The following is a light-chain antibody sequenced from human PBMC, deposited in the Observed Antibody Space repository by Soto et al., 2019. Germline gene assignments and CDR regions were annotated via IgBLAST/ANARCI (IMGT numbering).Light chain of an antibody. J-gene: IGKJ4*01. CDR2: AAS. CDR3: QQADSLPLT. V-gene: IGKV1-12*01. CDR1: RDISSW. Sequence: DIQLTQSPSSVSASVGDRVTITCRASRDISSWLAWDQQKPGQAPNILVFAASTLQRGVPTRFSGRGSGTEFTLTIDSLQPEDFATYYCQQADSLPLTFGGGTKVDIK.